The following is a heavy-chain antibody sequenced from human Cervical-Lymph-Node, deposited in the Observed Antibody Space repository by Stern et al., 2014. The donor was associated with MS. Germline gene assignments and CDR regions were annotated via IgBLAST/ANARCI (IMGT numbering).Heavy chain of an antibody. D-gene: IGHD2-8*02. J-gene: IGHJ4*02. V-gene: IGHV4-39*01. Sequence: QLQLQESGPGLVKPSETLSLTCAVSGDSISSYTHYWAWIRQPPGKGLEWIGSVYYSGATYYNPSLKSPVTISVDTPKIPSPLGLNLVTAADTAVYYCAKHACTGAACPFDLWGQGTLVTVSS. CDR2: VYYSGAT. CDR3: AKHACTGAACPFDL. CDR1: GDSISSYTHY.